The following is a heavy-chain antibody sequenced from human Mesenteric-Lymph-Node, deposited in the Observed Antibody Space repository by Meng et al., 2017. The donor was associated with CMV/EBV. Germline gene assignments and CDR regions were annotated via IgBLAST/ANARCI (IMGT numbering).Heavy chain of an antibody. CDR1: GGSFSGYY. CDR2: INHSGST. CDR3: ARGSSYDILTGYFDY. D-gene: IGHD3-9*01. J-gene: IGHJ4*02. Sequence: GPLPPWGAGLCKPSEALSVTCAVYGGSFSGYYWNWIRQSPEKGLEWIGEINHSGSTTYNPSFTSRIIISVDTSTNQISLNMSSVTAADTAVYYCARGSSYDILTGYFDYWGQGALVTVSS. V-gene: IGHV4-34*01.